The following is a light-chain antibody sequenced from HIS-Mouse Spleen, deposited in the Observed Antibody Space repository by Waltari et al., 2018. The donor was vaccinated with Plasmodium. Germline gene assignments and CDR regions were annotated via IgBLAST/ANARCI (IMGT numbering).Light chain of an antibody. CDR2: EVS. CDR1: SSDVGGYNF. V-gene: IGLV2-8*01. Sequence: QSALTQPPSASGSPGQSVPISCPGPSSDVGGYNFVSWYQQHPAKAPKLMIYEVSKRPSGVPDRFSGSKSGNTASLTVSGLQAEDEADYYCSSYAGSNNLVFGGGTKLTVL. J-gene: IGLJ2*01. CDR3: SSYAGSNNLV.